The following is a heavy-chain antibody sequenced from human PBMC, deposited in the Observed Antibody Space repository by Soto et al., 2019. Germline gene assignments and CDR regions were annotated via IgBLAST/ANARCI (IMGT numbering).Heavy chain of an antibody. Sequence: PGGSLRLSCAASAFTFKNHWMHWVRHVPGKGPVWVSRINGDGSFTSYADAVEGRFTISRDNAKNTLSLQMNSLRAEDTAVYYCAREIYDDYDSSGFDRWGQGTLVSVSS. J-gene: IGHJ4*02. V-gene: IGHV3-74*01. D-gene: IGHD3-22*01. CDR3: AREIYDDYDSSGFDR. CDR2: INGDGSFT. CDR1: AFTFKNHW.